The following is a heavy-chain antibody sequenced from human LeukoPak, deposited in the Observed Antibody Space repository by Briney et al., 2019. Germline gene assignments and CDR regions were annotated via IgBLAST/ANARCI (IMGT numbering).Heavy chain of an antibody. J-gene: IGHJ6*03. Sequence: ASVKVSCKASGYTFTSYDINWVRQATGQGLEWMGWMNPNSGNTGYAQKFQGRVTITRNTSISTAYMELSSLRSEDTAVYYCARACHSSSWWVAGLQDLYYYYYYYMDVWGKGTTVTVSS. V-gene: IGHV1-8*03. CDR3: ARACHSSSWWVAGLQDLYYYYYYYMDV. D-gene: IGHD6-13*01. CDR1: GYTFTSYD. CDR2: MNPNSGNT.